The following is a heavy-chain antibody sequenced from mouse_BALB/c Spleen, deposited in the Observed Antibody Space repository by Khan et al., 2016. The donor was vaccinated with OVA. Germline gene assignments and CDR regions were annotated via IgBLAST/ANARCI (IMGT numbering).Heavy chain of an antibody. CDR3: TRRPRYCDV. J-gene: IGHJ1*01. CDR1: GFTFSSYD. CDR2: INSGGDTT. V-gene: IGHV5-12-1*01. Sequence: EVMLVESGGGLVKPGGSLKLSCTASGFTFSSYDMSWVRQTPEKRLEWVAYINSGGDTTYSPATVKGRFTISRDTAKNTLYLQMSSLKSEDTAIYYCTRRPRYCDVWGAGTTVTVSS.